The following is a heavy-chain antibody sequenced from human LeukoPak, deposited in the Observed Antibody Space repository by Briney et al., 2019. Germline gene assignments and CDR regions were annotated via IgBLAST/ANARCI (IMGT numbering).Heavy chain of an antibody. CDR1: GFTFSSYW. CDR3: ARDFRYSSGRYYFDY. CDR2: IKQDGSEK. D-gene: IGHD6-19*01. Sequence: GGSLRLSCAASGFTFSSYWMSWVRQAPGKGLEWVANIKQDGSEKYYVDSVKGRFTISRDNAKNSLYLQMNSLGAEDTAVYYCARDFRYSSGRYYFDYWGQGTLVTVSS. J-gene: IGHJ4*02. V-gene: IGHV3-7*01.